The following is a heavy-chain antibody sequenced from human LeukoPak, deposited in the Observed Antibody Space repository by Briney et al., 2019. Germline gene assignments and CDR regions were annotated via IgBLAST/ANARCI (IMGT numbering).Heavy chain of an antibody. CDR2: ISSSSSYI. D-gene: IGHD5/OR15-5a*01. CDR3: AIDPCPCLRVSPAIYFVH. Sequence: GSLRLSCAASGFTFSSYSMNWVRQAPGKGLEWVSSISSSSSYIYYADSVKGRFTISRDNAKNSLYLQMNSLTAEDTAVYHCAIDPCPCLRVSPAIYFVHGGQGTLVTVSS. J-gene: IGHJ4*02. CDR1: GFTFSSYS. V-gene: IGHV3-21*01.